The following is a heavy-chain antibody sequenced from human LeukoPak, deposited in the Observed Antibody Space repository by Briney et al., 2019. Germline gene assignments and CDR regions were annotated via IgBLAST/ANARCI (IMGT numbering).Heavy chain of an antibody. CDR1: GGSFSGYY. D-gene: IGHD2-2*01. Sequence: SETLSLTCAVYGGSFSGYYWSWIRQPPGKGLEWIGEINHSGSTNYNPSLKSRVTISVDTSNDQFSLKLSSVTAADTAVYECARARGSSVYHRYWGQGTLVTVSS. CDR2: INHSGST. J-gene: IGHJ4*02. V-gene: IGHV4-34*01. CDR3: ARARGSSVYHRY.